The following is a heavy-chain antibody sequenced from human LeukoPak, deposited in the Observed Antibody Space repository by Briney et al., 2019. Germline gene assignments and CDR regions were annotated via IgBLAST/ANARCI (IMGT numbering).Heavy chain of an antibody. V-gene: IGHV3-33*01. D-gene: IGHD6-19*01. J-gene: IGHJ4*02. CDR1: GFTFSSYG. Sequence: PGRSLRLSCAASGFTFSSYGMHWVRQAPGKGLEWVAVIWYDGSNKYYADSVKGRFTISRDNSKNTLYLQMNSLRAEDTAVYYCAREAGAYYFDYWGQGTLVTVSS. CDR3: AREAGAYYFDY. CDR2: IWYDGSNK.